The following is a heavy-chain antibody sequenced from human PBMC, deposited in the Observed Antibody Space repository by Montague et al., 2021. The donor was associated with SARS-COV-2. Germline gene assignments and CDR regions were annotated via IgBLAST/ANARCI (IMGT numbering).Heavy chain of an antibody. D-gene: IGHD2-2*02. J-gene: IGHJ6*03. V-gene: IGHV4-34*01. Sequence: SETLSLTCAVSGGSFSRYYWSWTRQPPGKGLEWIGEISQSGNTKXNPSLQSRVSISLDTSRNQFSLKVSSVTAADTAIYYCARLGDGIVPSPILGLGPYYSFYYMDVWGNGTTVTVSS. CDR1: GGSFSRYY. CDR3: ARLGDGIVPSPILGLGPYYSFYYMDV. CDR2: ISQSGNT.